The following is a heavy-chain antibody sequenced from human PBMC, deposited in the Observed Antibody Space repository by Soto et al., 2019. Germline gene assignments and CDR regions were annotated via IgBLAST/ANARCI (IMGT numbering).Heavy chain of an antibody. CDR1: GFTFSSYS. Sequence: EVQLVESGGGLVKPGGSLRLSCTASGFTFSSYSMNWVRQAPGKGLEWVSSISRSSSYLYYADSVKGRFTISRDNAKNSLYLQTNSLRAEDTAVYYCGAATGAYWGQGTLVTVSS. CDR2: ISRSSSYL. CDR3: GAATGAY. V-gene: IGHV3-21*01. J-gene: IGHJ4*02. D-gene: IGHD2-15*01.